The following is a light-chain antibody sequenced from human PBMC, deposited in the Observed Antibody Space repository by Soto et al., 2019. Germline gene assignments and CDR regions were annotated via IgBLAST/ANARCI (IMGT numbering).Light chain of an antibody. J-gene: IGLJ2*01. CDR1: SSNIAKNY. CDR3: GTWDISLSVV. CDR2: DND. V-gene: IGLV1-51*01. Sequence: QSVLTQPPSVSAAPGQKVTISCSGSSSNIAKNYVYWYQQLPGTAPKLLIFDNDKRPSGIPDRFSGSKSGTSATLGITGLQTGDXADYYCGTWDISLSVVFGGGTKLTVX.